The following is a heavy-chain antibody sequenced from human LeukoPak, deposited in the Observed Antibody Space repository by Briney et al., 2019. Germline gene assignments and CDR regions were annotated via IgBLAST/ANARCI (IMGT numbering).Heavy chain of an antibody. CDR1: GGSFSGYY. D-gene: IGHD3-3*01. V-gene: IGHV4-34*01. J-gene: IGHJ5*02. Sequence: SETLSLTCAVYGGSFSGYYWSWIRQPPGKGLEWIGEINHSGSTNYNPSLKSRVTISVDTSKNQFSLKPSSVTAADTAVYYCAREKGSDFWSLNWFDPWGQGTLVTVSS. CDR2: INHSGST. CDR3: AREKGSDFWSLNWFDP.